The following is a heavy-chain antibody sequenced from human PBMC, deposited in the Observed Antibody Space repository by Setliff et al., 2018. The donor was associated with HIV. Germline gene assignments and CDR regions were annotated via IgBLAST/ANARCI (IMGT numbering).Heavy chain of an antibody. CDR3: ARDREYMDV. J-gene: IGHJ6*03. CDR1: GYTFSSFG. CDR2: ISAYNGNT. V-gene: IGHV1-18*01. Sequence: EASVKVSCKASGYTFSSFGISWVRQAPGQGLEWMGWISAYNGNTKSAQNLQGRVTMTTDTSTSTAHMELRSLRSDDTAVYYCARDREYMDVWGKGTTVTVSS.